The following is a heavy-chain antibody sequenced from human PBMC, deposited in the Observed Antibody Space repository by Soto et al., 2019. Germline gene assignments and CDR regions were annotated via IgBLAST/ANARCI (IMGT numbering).Heavy chain of an antibody. Sequence: QVQLVESGGGEVQPGRSLRLSCAASGFTFSSYGMHWVRQAPGKGLEWVAVIGYDGSNKYYADSVKGRFTISRDNSKNTLVLRRNSLRAEDTAVYYCARFGTVYSVYDQQVSYSYHGMDVWGQGTTVTVAS. CDR3: ARFGTVYSVYDQQVSYSYHGMDV. J-gene: IGHJ6*02. V-gene: IGHV3-33*01. D-gene: IGHD5-12*01. CDR2: IGYDGSNK. CDR1: GFTFSSYG.